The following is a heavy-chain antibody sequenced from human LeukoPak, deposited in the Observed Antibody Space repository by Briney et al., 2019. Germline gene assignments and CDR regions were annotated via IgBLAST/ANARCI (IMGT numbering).Heavy chain of an antibody. CDR1: GGSFSGYY. CDR2: INHSGST. Sequence: SETLSLTCAVYGGSFSGYYWSWIRQPPGKGLEWIGEINHSGSTNYNPSLESRVTISVDTSKNQFSLKLSSVTAADTAVYYCARERSSSSRSNWFDPWGQGTLVTVSS. J-gene: IGHJ5*02. V-gene: IGHV4-34*01. CDR3: ARERSSSSRSNWFDP. D-gene: IGHD6-6*01.